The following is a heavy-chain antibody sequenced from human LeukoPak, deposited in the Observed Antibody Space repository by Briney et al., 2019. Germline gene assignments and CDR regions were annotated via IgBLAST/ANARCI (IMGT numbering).Heavy chain of an antibody. Sequence: PGRSLRLSCAASGFTFDDYAMHWVRQAPGRGLEWVSGISWNSGSIGYADSVKGRFTISRDNAKNSLYLQMNSLRAEDTALYYCAKETGKSSPWAFDYWGQGTLVTVSS. J-gene: IGHJ4*02. CDR3: AKETGKSSPWAFDY. D-gene: IGHD6-13*01. V-gene: IGHV3-9*01. CDR2: ISWNSGSI. CDR1: GFTFDDYA.